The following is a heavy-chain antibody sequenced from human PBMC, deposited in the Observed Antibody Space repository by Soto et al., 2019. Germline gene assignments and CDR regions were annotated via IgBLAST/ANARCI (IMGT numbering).Heavy chain of an antibody. CDR2: IYYSGST. J-gene: IGHJ4*02. Sequence: PSETLSLTCTVSGGSISSGDYYWGWIRQPPGKGLEWIGYIYYSGSTYYNPSLKSRVTISVDTSKNQFSLKLSSVTAADTAVYYCARCTRFWSGYYGVDYWGQGTLVTVSS. V-gene: IGHV4-30-4*01. CDR1: GGSISSGDYY. CDR3: ARCTRFWSGYYGVDY. D-gene: IGHD3-3*01.